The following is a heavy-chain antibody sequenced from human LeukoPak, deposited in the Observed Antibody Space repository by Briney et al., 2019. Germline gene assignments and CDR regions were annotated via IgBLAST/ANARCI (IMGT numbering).Heavy chain of an antibody. J-gene: IGHJ6*03. Sequence: GALRLSCTASGFTFSSYSMNWVRQAPGKGLEWVSFISSSLDSNIYYADSVKGRFTISRDNAKNSLYLQMNSLRAEDTAVYYCARGVRDILSGYYTDYYFYYMDVWGKGTTVTVSS. CDR1: GFTFSSYS. D-gene: IGHD3-9*01. CDR3: ARGVRDILSGYYTDYYFYYMDV. V-gene: IGHV3-48*01. CDR2: ISSSLDSNI.